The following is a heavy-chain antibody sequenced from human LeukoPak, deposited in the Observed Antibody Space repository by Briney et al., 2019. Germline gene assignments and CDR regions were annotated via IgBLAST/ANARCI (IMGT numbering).Heavy chain of an antibody. V-gene: IGHV3-23*01. CDR1: GFTFRNFA. CDR2: ISGSGNRT. Sequence: PGGSLILSCAASGFTFRNFAMNWVRPAPGKGLEWVSAISGSGNRTFYTDSVKGRFTISRDNSKNTLYLQMNSLRGDDTAVYYCAKRPQFYGDYVSDFWGQGTLVTVSA. J-gene: IGHJ4*02. D-gene: IGHD4-17*01. CDR3: AKRPQFYGDYVSDF.